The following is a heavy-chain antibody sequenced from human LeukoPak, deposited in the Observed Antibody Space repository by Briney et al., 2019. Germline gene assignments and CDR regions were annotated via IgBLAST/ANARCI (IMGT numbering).Heavy chain of an antibody. CDR3: ARDFAWGSGGAPIDDNWLDP. D-gene: IGHD7-27*01. J-gene: IGHJ5*02. CDR1: GYIFSNYG. CDR2: ISSGGNT. V-gene: IGHV1-18*01. Sequence: ASVKVSCKATGYIFSNYGISWVRRAPGHGLEWMGWISSGGNTNYAPKFQDRATMTTDTSTSTAYMELRSLRFDDTAVYYCARDFAWGSGGAPIDDNWLDPWGQGTLVTVSS.